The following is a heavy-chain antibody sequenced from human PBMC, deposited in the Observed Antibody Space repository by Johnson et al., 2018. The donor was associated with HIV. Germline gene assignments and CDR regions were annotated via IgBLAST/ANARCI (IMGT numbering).Heavy chain of an antibody. D-gene: IGHD2/OR15-2a*01. CDR2: ISYDGSNK. CDR1: GFTFSSYG. V-gene: IGHV3-30*03. J-gene: IGHJ3*02. CDR3: ARLNIAFDI. Sequence: QVQLVESGGGLIQPGGSLRLSCAASGFTFSSYGMHWVRQAPGKGLEWVAVISYDGSNKYYADSVKGRFTISRDNAKKSLYLQMNSLRVEDTAVYYCARLNIAFDIWGQGTMVTVSS.